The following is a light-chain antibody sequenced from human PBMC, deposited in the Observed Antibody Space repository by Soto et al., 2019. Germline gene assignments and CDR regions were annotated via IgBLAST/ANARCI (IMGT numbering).Light chain of an antibody. CDR1: QSVSNN. Sequence: EIVMAQSPATLSVSPGEGATLSCRASQSVSNNLAWYQQKPGQAPRLLMYDASTRATGIPARFSGSGSGMELTLTISSMQSEDFAVYYCQQYNNWPLYSFGQGTRLEIK. CDR2: DAS. J-gene: IGKJ2*03. CDR3: QQYNNWPLYS. V-gene: IGKV3-15*01.